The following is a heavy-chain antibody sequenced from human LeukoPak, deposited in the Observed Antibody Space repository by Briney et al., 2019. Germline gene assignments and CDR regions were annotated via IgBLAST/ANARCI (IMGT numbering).Heavy chain of an antibody. V-gene: IGHV4-38-2*02. CDR3: ARVGAEIVVVPAAVDY. Sequence: SETLSLTCTVSGYSISSGYYWSWIRQPPGKGLEWIGYIYHSGSTYYNPSLKSRVTISVDRSKNQFSLKLSSVTAADTAVYYCARVGAEIVVVPAAVDYWGQGTLVTVSS. CDR1: GYSISSGYY. CDR2: IYHSGST. J-gene: IGHJ4*02. D-gene: IGHD2-2*01.